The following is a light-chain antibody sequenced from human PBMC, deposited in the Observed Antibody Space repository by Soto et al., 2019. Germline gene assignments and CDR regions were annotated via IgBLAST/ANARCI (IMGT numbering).Light chain of an antibody. CDR3: SSYTGSGTYV. CDR2: EVS. Sequence: QSVLTQPPSASGSPGQSVTISCTGTSNVVGGYKYVSWYQQHPGKVPKLMIYEVSKRPSGVPDRFSGSKSGNTASLTVSGLQAEDEADYYCSSYTGSGTYVFGTGTKVTVL. J-gene: IGLJ1*01. V-gene: IGLV2-8*01. CDR1: SNVVGGYKY.